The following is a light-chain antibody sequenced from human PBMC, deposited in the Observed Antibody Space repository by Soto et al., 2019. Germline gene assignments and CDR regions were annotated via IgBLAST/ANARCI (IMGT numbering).Light chain of an antibody. CDR2: GAS. CDR3: QQYNNWPPLT. CDR1: QSVSSN. V-gene: IGKV3-15*01. Sequence: EIVMTQSPATLSVSPGERATLSCRASQSVSSNFAWYQQKPGQAPRLLIDGASTRATGIPARFSGSGSGTEFTLTISSLQSEDFEVYYCQQYNNWPPLTFGGGTKVEIK. J-gene: IGKJ4*01.